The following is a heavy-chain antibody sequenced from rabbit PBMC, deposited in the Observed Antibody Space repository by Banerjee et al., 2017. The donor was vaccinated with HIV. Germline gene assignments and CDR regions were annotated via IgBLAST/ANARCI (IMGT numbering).Heavy chain of an antibody. J-gene: IGHJ4*01. D-gene: IGHD2-1*01. CDR2: INTNSGNA. V-gene: IGHV1S40*01. CDR3: ARATRTMLINL. Sequence: RQAPGKGLEWIACINTNSGNAVYASWAKGRFTISKTSSTTVTLQMTSLTAADTATYFCARATRTMLINLWGPGTLVTVS.